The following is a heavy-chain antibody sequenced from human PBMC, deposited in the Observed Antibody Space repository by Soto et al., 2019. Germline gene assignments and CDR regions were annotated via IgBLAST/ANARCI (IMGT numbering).Heavy chain of an antibody. CDR1: GYSFTSYW. Sequence: PGESLKISCKGSGYSFTSYWIGWVRQMPGKGLEWMAIIYPGDSDTRYSPSFQGQVTISADKSISTAYLQWSSLKASDTAMYYCASTDSGYSYGADYYYYGMDVWGQGTTVTVSS. CDR2: IYPGDSDT. CDR3: ASTDSGYSYGADYYYYGMDV. J-gene: IGHJ6*02. D-gene: IGHD5-18*01. V-gene: IGHV5-51*01.